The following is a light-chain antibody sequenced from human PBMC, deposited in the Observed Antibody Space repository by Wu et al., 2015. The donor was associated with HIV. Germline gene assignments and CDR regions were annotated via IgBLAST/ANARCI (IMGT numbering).Light chain of an antibody. J-gene: IGKJ4*01. Sequence: EIVLTQSPGTLSLSPGDRATLSCRASQSVTSSYLAWFQQKPGQAPRLLIYGATNRATGIPDRFSGSGSGTDFTLTISRVEPEDFAVYYCQQYGSSPQGTFGGGTKVEIK. CDR3: QQYGSSPQGT. CDR2: GAT. CDR1: QSVTSSY. V-gene: IGKV3-20*01.